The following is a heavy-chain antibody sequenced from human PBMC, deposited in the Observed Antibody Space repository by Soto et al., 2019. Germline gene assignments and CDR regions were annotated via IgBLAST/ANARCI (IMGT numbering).Heavy chain of an antibody. Sequence: QVLLRESGPGLVKPSETLSLACTVSGGPFNSGAYSWIWIRQPPGKGLEWIGSIYYTGCTNFNPSLKSRVTISMDTSKNQFSLNLKSVTTADTAVYYCARARLTFASGMDVWGQGATVTVPS. V-gene: IGHV4-61*08. D-gene: IGHD3-9*01. CDR2: IYYTGCT. CDR3: ARARLTFASGMDV. J-gene: IGHJ6*02. CDR1: GGPFNSGAYS.